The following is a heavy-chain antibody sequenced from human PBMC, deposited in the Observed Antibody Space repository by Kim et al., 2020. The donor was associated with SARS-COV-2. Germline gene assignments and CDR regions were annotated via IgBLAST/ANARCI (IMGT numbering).Heavy chain of an antibody. CDR3: AVKSGSCRGYFDL. Sequence: YNPTHQSRVTIALDTSKSHFCLKLSSVNAADTAVYYCAVKSGSCRGYFDLWGRGTLVTVSS. J-gene: IGHJ2*01. D-gene: IGHD1-26*01. V-gene: IGHV4-39*02.